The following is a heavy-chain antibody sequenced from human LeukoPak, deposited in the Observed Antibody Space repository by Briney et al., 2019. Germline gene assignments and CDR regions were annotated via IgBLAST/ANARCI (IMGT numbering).Heavy chain of an antibody. CDR1: GFTFTNYY. Sequence: ASVKVSCKASGFTFTNYYTHWVRQAPGQGLGWMGIINPSGSSTSYAQKFQGRVSMTSDTSTSTVYMELSSLRSEDTAIYYCARDNSGGSTWWFDPWGQGTLVTVSS. D-gene: IGHD2-15*01. CDR2: INPSGSST. J-gene: IGHJ5*02. V-gene: IGHV1-46*01. CDR3: ARDNSGGSTWWFDP.